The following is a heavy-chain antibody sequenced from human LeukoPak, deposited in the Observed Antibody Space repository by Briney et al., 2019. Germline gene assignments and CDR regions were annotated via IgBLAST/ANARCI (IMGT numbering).Heavy chain of an antibody. Sequence: SETLSLTCAVYGGSFSGYHWSWIRQPPGKGLEWIGEINHSGSTNYNPSLKSRVTISVDTSKNQFSLKLSSVTAADTAVYYCARGEGLRYFDWLFDSNWFDPWGQGTLVTVSS. V-gene: IGHV4-34*01. CDR1: GGSFSGYH. J-gene: IGHJ5*02. D-gene: IGHD3-9*01. CDR2: INHSGST. CDR3: ARGEGLRYFDWLFDSNWFDP.